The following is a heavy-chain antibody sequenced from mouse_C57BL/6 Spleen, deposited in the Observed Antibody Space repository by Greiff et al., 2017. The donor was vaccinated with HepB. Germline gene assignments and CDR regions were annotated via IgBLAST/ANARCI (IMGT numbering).Heavy chain of an antibody. J-gene: IGHJ1*03. CDR3: ARDGPAYWYCDV. CDR1: GYSITSGYY. V-gene: IGHV3-6*01. CDR2: ISYDGSN. Sequence: EVQLQESGPGLVKPSQSLSLTCSVTGYSITSGYYWNWIRQFPGNKLEWMGYISYDGSNNYNPSLKNRISITRDTSKNQFFLKLNSVTTEDTATYYCARDGPAYWYCDVWGTGTTVTGSS.